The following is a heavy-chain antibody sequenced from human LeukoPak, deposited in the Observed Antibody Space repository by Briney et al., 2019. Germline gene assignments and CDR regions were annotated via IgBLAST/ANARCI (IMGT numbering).Heavy chain of an antibody. Sequence: GGSLRLSCAASGFPLSSFWMSWVRQAPGKGLEWVANIKEDGREMYYVGSVNGRFTISRDNAKNSLSLKMNSLRSEDTAVYYCATYLYASSAFDSWGQGTLVTVSS. CDR3: ATYLYASSAFDS. CDR1: GFPLSSFW. J-gene: IGHJ5*01. V-gene: IGHV3-7*05. CDR2: IKEDGREM. D-gene: IGHD2/OR15-2a*01.